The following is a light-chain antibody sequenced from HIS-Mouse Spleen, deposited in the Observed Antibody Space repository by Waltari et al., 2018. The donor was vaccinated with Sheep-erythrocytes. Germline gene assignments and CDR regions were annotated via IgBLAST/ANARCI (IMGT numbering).Light chain of an antibody. J-gene: IGLJ1*01. CDR2: DVS. Sequence: SALTQPASVSGSPGQSITISCTGTSSDVGGYNYFSWYQQHPGKAPKLMIYDVSKRPSGVPDRFSGSNSGNTASLTISGLQAEDEADYYCCSYAGSYNHVFATGTKVTVL. CDR3: CSYAGSYNHV. V-gene: IGLV2-11*01. CDR1: SSDVGGYNY.